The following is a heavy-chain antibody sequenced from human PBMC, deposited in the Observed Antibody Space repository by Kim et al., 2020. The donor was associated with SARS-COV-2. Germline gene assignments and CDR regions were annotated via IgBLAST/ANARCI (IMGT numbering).Heavy chain of an antibody. D-gene: IGHD3-9*01. Sequence: GGPLRLSCAASGFTFSSYAMSWVRQAPGKGLEWVSAISGSGGSTYYADSVKGRFTISRDNSKNTLYLQMNSLRAEDTAVYYCAKEASAVSTGYYSGIDYWGQGTLVTVSS. J-gene: IGHJ4*02. CDR2: ISGSGGST. CDR3: AKEASAVSTGYYSGIDY. V-gene: IGHV3-23*01. CDR1: GFTFSSYA.